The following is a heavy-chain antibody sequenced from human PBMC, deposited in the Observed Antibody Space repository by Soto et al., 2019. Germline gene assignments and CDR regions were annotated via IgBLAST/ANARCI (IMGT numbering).Heavy chain of an antibody. CDR1: GHTFTGHH. D-gene: IGHD2-21*02. J-gene: IGHJ4*02. Sequence: QVQMVQSGAEVKKPGASVKVSCKASGHTFTGHHMHWVRQAPGQGLEWMGLIDLDIGDTKYAQKCHGRVTSTSDTSITTADMELRGLRSDDTAVYYCALEPTGTAGFDYWGQGTLVTVSS. V-gene: IGHV1-2*02. CDR3: ALEPTGTAGFDY. CDR2: IDLDIGDT.